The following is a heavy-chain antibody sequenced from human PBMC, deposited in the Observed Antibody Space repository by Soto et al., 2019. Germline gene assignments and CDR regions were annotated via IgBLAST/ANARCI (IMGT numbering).Heavy chain of an antibody. CDR2: IDYSGRT. Sequence: QVKLQESGPGLVKPSQTLSLTCTVSGGSISSGGYYWSWLRQHPGKGLEWIGYIDYSGRTYYNPSLKSRVTISVDTSKNQFSLNRSSVTAADTAVYDCARYLDGSGYYGGQGTLVTVSS. CDR1: GGSISSGGYY. D-gene: IGHD3-10*01. CDR3: ARYLDGSGYY. V-gene: IGHV4-31*03. J-gene: IGHJ4*02.